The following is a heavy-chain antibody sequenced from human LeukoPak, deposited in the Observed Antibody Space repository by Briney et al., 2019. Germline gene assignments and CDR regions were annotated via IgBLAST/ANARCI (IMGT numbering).Heavy chain of an antibody. CDR3: AKDRDLLFAHCWFDL. CDR2: ISISGGST. CDR1: GFTFSTYA. J-gene: IGHJ5*02. Sequence: PGGSLRLSCAASGFTFSTYAMSWVRQAPGKELEWVSGISISGGSTYYADSVKGRFTISRDNSKNTLYLQMNRLRAEDTAVYYCAKDRDLLFAHCWFDLWGQGTLVTVSS. D-gene: IGHD3-10*01. V-gene: IGHV3-23*01.